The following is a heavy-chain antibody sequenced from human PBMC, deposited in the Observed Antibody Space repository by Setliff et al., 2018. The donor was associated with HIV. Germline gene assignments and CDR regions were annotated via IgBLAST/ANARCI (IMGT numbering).Heavy chain of an antibody. CDR3: ARSVWAVVVPTDPAVDAFAI. V-gene: IGHV1-69*08. D-gene: IGHD2-2*01. CDR2: IIPIFGTP. CDR1: GGTFSTYT. Sequence: SVKVSCKTSGGTFSTYTIAWVRKAPGQGLEWMGRIIPIFGTPNYAQKFQGRVTITADKSTSTVYLDLRSLTSEDTAMYYCARSVWAVVVPTDPAVDAFAIWGQGTMVTVSS. J-gene: IGHJ3*02.